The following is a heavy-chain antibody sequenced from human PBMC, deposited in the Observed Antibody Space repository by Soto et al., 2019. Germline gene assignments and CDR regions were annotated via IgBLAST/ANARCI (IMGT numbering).Heavy chain of an antibody. CDR1: GFTFSTYG. D-gene: IGHD6-19*01. Sequence: QVQLVESGGGVVQAGGSLGLSCTASGFTFSTYGMHWVRQAPGKGPEWVAVMSHDGSHKAFLDSVKGRFIISRDNSKNTLYLPMNSLRPDDTTVYSCPSLPRSGWDPYYYGMDVWGQGTRVIVSS. CDR3: PSLPRSGWDPYYYGMDV. J-gene: IGHJ6*02. CDR2: MSHDGSHK. V-gene: IGHV3-30*03.